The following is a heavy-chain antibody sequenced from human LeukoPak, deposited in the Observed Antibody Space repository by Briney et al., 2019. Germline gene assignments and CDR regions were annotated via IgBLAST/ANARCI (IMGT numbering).Heavy chain of an antibody. CDR1: GFTLKNYW. CDR3: AKSDWFDP. V-gene: IGHV3-74*03. Sequence: GESLRLSCETSGFTLKNYWMSWLRRAPGKGLEWVSRSKYDGSTAMYAESVKGRFTISRDNARGTLYLQMNSLRVDDTAAYYGAKSDWFDPCGRGILVTVSS. CDR2: SKYDGSTA. J-gene: IGHJ5*02.